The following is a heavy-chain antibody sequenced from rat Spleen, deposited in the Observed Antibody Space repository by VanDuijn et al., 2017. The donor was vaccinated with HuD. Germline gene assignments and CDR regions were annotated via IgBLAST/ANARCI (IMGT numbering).Heavy chain of an antibody. D-gene: IGHD5-1*01. Sequence: EVQLQESGPGLVKPSQSLSLTCSVTDYSITSNYWDWIRKFPGNKMEWIGHISYSGSTNYNPSLKSRISITRDTSKNQFFLQLNSVTTEDTATYYCTRSVSGSSGFVYWGQGTLVTVSS. CDR2: ISYSGST. V-gene: IGHV3-1*01. CDR1: DYSITSNY. J-gene: IGHJ3*01. CDR3: TRSVSGSSGFVY.